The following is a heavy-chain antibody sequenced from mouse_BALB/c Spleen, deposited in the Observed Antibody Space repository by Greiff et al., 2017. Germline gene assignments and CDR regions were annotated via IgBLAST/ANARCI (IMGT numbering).Heavy chain of an antibody. D-gene: IGHD2-1*01. CDR1: GFTFSSFG. CDR2: ISSGSSTI. Sequence: EVMLVESGGGLVQPGGSRKLSCAASGFTFSSFGMHWVRQAPEKGLEWVAYISSGSSTIYYADTVKGRFTISRDNPKNTLFLQMTSLRSEDTAMYYCARWDGKGAMDYWGQGTSVTVSS. CDR3: ARWDGKGAMDY. J-gene: IGHJ4*01. V-gene: IGHV5-17*02.